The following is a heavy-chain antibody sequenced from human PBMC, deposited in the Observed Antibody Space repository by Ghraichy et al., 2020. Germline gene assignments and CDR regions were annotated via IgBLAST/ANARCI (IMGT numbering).Heavy chain of an antibody. CDR1: GFTFSTYA. Sequence: GGSLRLSCAASGFTFSTYAMSWVRQAPGKGLEWVSAISASGSDTYNADSVKGRFTISRDNSRNTLSLQMTSLRAGDTAIYYCARSTPYYYDYMDVWGKETTVTVAS. CDR2: ISASGSDT. V-gene: IGHV3-23*01. J-gene: IGHJ6*03. CDR3: ARSTPYYYDYMDV.